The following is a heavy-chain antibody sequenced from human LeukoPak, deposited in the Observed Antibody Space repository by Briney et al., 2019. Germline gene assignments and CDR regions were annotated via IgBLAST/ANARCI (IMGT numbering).Heavy chain of an antibody. CDR1: GFPLGAFW. Sequence: GGSLRLSCSATGFPLGAFWMTWFRQPPGKGLEWVANLNEHGTDTLYADSVRGRFTISRDNAKNSLFLQMESLRVDDTAVYFCARSGITHASDYWGQGILVTVSS. V-gene: IGHV3-7*01. D-gene: IGHD1-1*01. J-gene: IGHJ4*02. CDR2: LNEHGTDT. CDR3: ARSGITHASDY.